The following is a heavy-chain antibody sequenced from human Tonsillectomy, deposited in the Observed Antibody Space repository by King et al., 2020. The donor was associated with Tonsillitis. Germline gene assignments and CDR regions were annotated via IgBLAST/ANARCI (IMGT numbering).Heavy chain of an antibody. Sequence: QLVQSGAEVKKPRSSVKVSCKASGGTFSTYGLSWVRQAPGQGLEWMGGIIPIFGTAHYAQKFQGRLTITADESTSTAYMELSSLTSEDTAVYYCAREGGITVTLFDYWGQGTLVAVSS. V-gene: IGHV1-69*01. D-gene: IGHD4-17*01. CDR3: AREGGITVTLFDY. J-gene: IGHJ4*02. CDR1: GGTFSTYG. CDR2: IIPIFGTA.